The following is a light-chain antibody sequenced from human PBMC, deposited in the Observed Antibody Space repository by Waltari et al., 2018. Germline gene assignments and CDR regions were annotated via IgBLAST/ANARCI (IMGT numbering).Light chain of an antibody. CDR3: QQYNTYPEVT. CDR1: QSISSW. Sequence: DIQMTQSPSTLSASVGDSVTITCRASQSISSWLAWYQQKPGKAPKLLIYKASSLESGGPSRFSGSGSGTEFTLTISSLQPDDFATYYCQQYNTYPEVTFGGGTKVEIK. CDR2: KAS. V-gene: IGKV1-5*03. J-gene: IGKJ4*01.